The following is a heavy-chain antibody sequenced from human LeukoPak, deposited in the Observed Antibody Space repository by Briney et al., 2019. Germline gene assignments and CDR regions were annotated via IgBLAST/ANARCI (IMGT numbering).Heavy chain of an antibody. CDR3: ARGRGITIFGGGNWFDP. Sequence: GGSLRLSCAASGFTFSSYWVHWVRQAPGKGLVWVSRINSDGSSTSCADSVKGRFTISRDNAKNTLYLQMNSLRAEDTAVYYRARGRGITIFGGGNWFDPWGQGTLVTVSS. V-gene: IGHV3-74*01. J-gene: IGHJ5*02. CDR1: GFTFSSYW. CDR2: INSDGSST. D-gene: IGHD3-3*01.